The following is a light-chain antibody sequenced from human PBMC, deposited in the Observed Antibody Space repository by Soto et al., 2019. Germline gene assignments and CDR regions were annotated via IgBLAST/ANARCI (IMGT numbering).Light chain of an antibody. CDR3: QQYYNRHT. J-gene: IGKJ5*01. V-gene: IGKV3-15*01. CDR1: QSVRSN. CDR2: GAS. Sequence: EIMMTQSPATLSVSPGERATLSCRASQSVRSNLAWYQQKPGQAPWLLIYGASTRATGVPARFSGSGSETEFTLTISSQQSEDFAVYYCQQYYNRHTFGQGTGLEIK.